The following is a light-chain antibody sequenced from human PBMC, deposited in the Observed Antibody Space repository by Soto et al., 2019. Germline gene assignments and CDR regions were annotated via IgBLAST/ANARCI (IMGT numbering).Light chain of an antibody. CDR1: QSVSSSY. Sequence: EIVLTQSPVTLSLSPGERATLSCRASQSVSSSYLAWYQQKPGQAPRLLIYGASSRATGIPDRFSGSGSGTDFTLTISRLEPKDFAVYYCQQYGSSRTFGGGTKVDIK. CDR3: QQYGSSRT. V-gene: IGKV3-20*01. CDR2: GAS. J-gene: IGKJ4*01.